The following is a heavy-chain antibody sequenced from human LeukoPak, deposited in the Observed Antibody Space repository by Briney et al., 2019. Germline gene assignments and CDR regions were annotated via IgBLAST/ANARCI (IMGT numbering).Heavy chain of an antibody. J-gene: IGHJ3*02. CDR3: ARVGFGSGSYYDAFGI. CDR2: VNPNSGGT. CDR1: GYTFTGYY. D-gene: IGHD3-10*01. V-gene: IGHV1-2*02. Sequence: ASVKVSCKASGYTFTGYYMHWVRQAPGQGLEWMGWVNPNSGGTNFAQKSQGRVTMTRDTSISTAYMELSSLTSDDTAVYYCARVGFGSGSYYDAFGIWGQGTMVAVSS.